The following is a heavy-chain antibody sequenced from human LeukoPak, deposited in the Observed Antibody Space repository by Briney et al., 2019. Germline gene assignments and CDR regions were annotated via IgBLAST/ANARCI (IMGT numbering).Heavy chain of an antibody. CDR1: GFTFSSYW. CDR2: IKQDGNEK. Sequence: GGSLRLSCVASGFTFSSYWMNWVRQAPGKGLEWVANIKQDGNEKYYMASVKGRFTISRDNSKNTLYLQMNSLRAEDTAVYYCAKDREQTYYDFWSGYYAPLYYYGMDVWGQGTTVTVSS. J-gene: IGHJ6*02. CDR3: AKDREQTYYDFWSGYYAPLYYYGMDV. D-gene: IGHD3-3*01. V-gene: IGHV3-7*01.